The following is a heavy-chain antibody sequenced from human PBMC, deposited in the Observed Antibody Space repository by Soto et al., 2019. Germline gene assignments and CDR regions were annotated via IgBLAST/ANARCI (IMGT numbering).Heavy chain of an antibody. Sequence: GESLRLSCAASGCTFSDYYMSWIRQAPGKGMEWVSYISSSSSYTNYADSVKGRFTISRDNAKNSLYLQMNSLRAEDTAVYYCASSLYCSGVIFYRYSYRLDAFDFWGQGTLVTGSS. CDR1: GCTFSDYY. CDR2: ISSSSSYT. D-gene: IGHD2-15*01. CDR3: ASSLYCSGVIFYRYSYRLDAFDF. V-gene: IGHV3-11*06. J-gene: IGHJ3*01.